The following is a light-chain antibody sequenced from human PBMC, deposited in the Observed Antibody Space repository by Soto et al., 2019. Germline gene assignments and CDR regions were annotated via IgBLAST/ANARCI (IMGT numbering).Light chain of an antibody. Sequence: EIVLTQSPVTLSWSPGERATLSCRASQSVFSSLAWYQQKPGQAPRLLIYDASTRATAIPARFRGSGSGTDFTLTISSLEPEDFAVYYSHQRSNWPLTFGGGTKVEVK. CDR1: QSVFSS. CDR2: DAS. CDR3: HQRSNWPLT. V-gene: IGKV3-11*01. J-gene: IGKJ4*01.